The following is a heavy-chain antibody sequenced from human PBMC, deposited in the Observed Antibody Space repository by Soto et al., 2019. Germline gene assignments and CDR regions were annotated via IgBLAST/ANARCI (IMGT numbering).Heavy chain of an antibody. D-gene: IGHD3-3*01. CDR1: RYTFTSYA. CDR3: ARDRRVLRFLEWIPRRRYYYYYGMDV. CDR2: INAGNGNT. Sequence: QVQLVQSGAEVKKPGASVKVSCKASRYTFTSYAMHWVRQAPGQRLEWMGWINAGNGNTKYSQKFQGRVTITRDTSASTAYMELSSLRSEDTAVYYCARDRRVLRFLEWIPRRRYYYYYGMDVWGQGTTVTVSS. V-gene: IGHV1-3*01. J-gene: IGHJ6*02.